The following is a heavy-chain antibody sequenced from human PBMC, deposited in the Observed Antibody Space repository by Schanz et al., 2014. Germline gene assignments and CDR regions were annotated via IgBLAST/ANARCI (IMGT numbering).Heavy chain of an antibody. CDR1: GYTFTSYS. J-gene: IGHJ4*02. CDR2: INPSGGST. D-gene: IGHD4-17*01. Sequence: QVQLVQSGAEVKKPGASVKVSCKASGYTFTSYSIHWVRQAPGQGLEWMGMINPSGGSTTYAQKFQGRVTMTRDTSTSTVYMDLSSLRPEDTAVYYCARGYGDSPTDFWGQGTLVTVSS. CDR3: ARGYGDSPTDF. V-gene: IGHV1-46*01.